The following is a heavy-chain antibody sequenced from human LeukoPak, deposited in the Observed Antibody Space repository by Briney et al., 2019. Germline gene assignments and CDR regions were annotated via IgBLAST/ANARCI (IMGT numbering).Heavy chain of an antibody. CDR1: GFTSSSYA. V-gene: IGHV3-30-3*01. D-gene: IGHD4-17*01. CDR3: ARDSDGDSSFDY. Sequence: GGSLRLSCAASGFTSSSYAMHWVRQAPGKGLEWVAVISYDGSNKYYADSVKGRFTISRDNSKNTLYLQMNSLRAEDTAVYYCARDSDGDSSFDYWGQGTLVTVSS. CDR2: ISYDGSNK. J-gene: IGHJ4*02.